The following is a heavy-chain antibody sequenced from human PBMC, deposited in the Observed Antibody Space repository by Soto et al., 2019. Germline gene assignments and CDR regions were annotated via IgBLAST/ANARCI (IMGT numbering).Heavy chain of an antibody. Sequence: GVSLRISCQGSGYSFTIYWSGWVRQLPGKGLEWMGIIYPGDSDTRYSPSFQGQVTISADKSISTAYLQWSSLKASDTAMYYCAGSEGGEPTPQLDYWGQGTLVTVS. V-gene: IGHV5-51*01. CDR3: AGSEGGEPTPQLDY. D-gene: IGHD3-10*01. CDR2: IYPGDSDT. J-gene: IGHJ4*02. CDR1: GYSFTIYW.